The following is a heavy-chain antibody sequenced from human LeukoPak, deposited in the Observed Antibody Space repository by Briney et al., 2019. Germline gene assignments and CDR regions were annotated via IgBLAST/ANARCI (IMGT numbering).Heavy chain of an antibody. D-gene: IGHD6-13*01. V-gene: IGHV3-21*01. Sequence: GGSLRLSCAASGFTFSSYSMNWVRQAPGKGLEWVSSISSSSSYIYYADSVKGRFTISRDNAKNSLYLQMNSLRAEDTAVYYCARDFPSYGPHRYSSSWLSPDSDAFDIWGQGTMVTVSS. CDR2: ISSSSSYI. CDR1: GFTFSSYS. CDR3: ARDFPSYGPHRYSSSWLSPDSDAFDI. J-gene: IGHJ3*02.